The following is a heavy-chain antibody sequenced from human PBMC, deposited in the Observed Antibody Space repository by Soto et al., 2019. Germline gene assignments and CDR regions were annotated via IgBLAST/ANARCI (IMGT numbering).Heavy chain of an antibody. CDR1: GYTFTYRY. CDR3: ASPSYDSDGYYSDSAFAI. Sequence: GASVKVSCKASGYTFTYRYLHWVRQAPGQALEWMGWITPFNGNTNYAQKFQDRVTITRDRSMSTAYMELSSLRSEDTAMYYCASPSYDSDGYYSDSAFAIWGQGTMVTVSS. J-gene: IGHJ3*02. D-gene: IGHD3-22*01. V-gene: IGHV1-45*02. CDR2: ITPFNGNT.